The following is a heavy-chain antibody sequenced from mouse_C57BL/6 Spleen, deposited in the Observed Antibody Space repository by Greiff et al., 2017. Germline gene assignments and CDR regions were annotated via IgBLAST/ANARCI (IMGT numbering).Heavy chain of an antibody. J-gene: IGHJ4*01. CDR3: ASPSYYYGSSYHAMDY. CDR1: GFTFSDYG. CDR2: ISSGSSTI. D-gene: IGHD1-1*01. V-gene: IGHV5-17*01. Sequence: EVQRVESGGGLVKPGGSLKLSCAASGFTFSDYGMHWVRQAPEKGLEWVAYISSGSSTIYYADTVKGRFTISRDNAKNTLFLQMTSLRSEDTAMYYCASPSYYYGSSYHAMDYWGQGTSVTVSS.